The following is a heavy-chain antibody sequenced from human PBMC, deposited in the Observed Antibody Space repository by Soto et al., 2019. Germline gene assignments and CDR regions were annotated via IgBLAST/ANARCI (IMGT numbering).Heavy chain of an antibody. Sequence: GGSLRLSCAASGFTFSSYAMHWVRQAPGKGLEWVAVISYDGSNKYYADSVKGRFTISRDNSKNTLYLQMNSLRAEDTAVYYCASIKAFGARLGRDYLDYYYGMDVWGQGTTVTVSS. J-gene: IGHJ6*02. CDR1: GFTFSSYA. D-gene: IGHD3-3*02. V-gene: IGHV3-30-3*01. CDR2: ISYDGSNK. CDR3: ASIKAFGARLGRDYLDYYYGMDV.